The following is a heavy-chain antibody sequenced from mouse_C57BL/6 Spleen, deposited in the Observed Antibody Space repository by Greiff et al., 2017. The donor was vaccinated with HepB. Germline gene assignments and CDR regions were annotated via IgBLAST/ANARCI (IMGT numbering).Heavy chain of an antibody. CDR2: IYPGDGDT. CDR3: AMTMVPVRFAY. V-gene: IGHV1-80*01. D-gene: IGHD2-2*01. J-gene: IGHJ3*01. CDR1: GYAFSSYW. Sequence: VQLQQSGAELVKPGASVKISCKASGYAFSSYWMNWVKQRPGKGLEWIGQIYPGDGDTNYNGKLKGKATLTADKSSSTAYMQLSSLTSEDSAVYFCAMTMVPVRFAYWGQGTLVTVSA.